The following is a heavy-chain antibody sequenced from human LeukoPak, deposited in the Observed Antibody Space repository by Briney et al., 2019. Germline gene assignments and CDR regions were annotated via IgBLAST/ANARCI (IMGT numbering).Heavy chain of an antibody. CDR3: ARDYYYDSSGSLNDAFDI. Sequence: TSETLSLTCTVSGGSSSNYYWSWIRQPAGKGLEWIVRIYSSGSTNYNPSLKRRVTMSVDTSKNQFSLRLSSVTAADTAVYYCARDYYYDSSGSLNDAFDIWGQGTMVTVSS. CDR2: IYSSGST. J-gene: IGHJ3*02. CDR1: GGSSSNYY. V-gene: IGHV4-4*07. D-gene: IGHD3-22*01.